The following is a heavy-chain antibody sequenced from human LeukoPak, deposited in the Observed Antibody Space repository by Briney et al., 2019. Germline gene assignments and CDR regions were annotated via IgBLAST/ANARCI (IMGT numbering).Heavy chain of an antibody. J-gene: IGHJ4*02. V-gene: IGHV1-69*13. Sequence: SVNVSCKASGGTFSSYAISWVRQAAGQGLEWMGGIIPIFGTADYAQKLQGRVTITADESTSTAYMELSRLRSEDTAVYYCARGAQHDYVWGSYRFFDHWGQGTLVTVSS. CDR1: GGTFSSYA. CDR2: IIPIFGTA. D-gene: IGHD3-16*02. CDR3: ARGAQHDYVWGSYRFFDH.